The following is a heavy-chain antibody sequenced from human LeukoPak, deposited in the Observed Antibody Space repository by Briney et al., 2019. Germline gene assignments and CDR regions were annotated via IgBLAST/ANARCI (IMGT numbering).Heavy chain of an antibody. D-gene: IGHD5-18*01. Sequence: GGSLRLSCAASGFSFSSYPMSWVRQAPGKGLECVSAISGSGGSTYYADSVKGRFTISRDNSKKTLYLQMSSLRAEDTAVYYCATRGYTYGNFDCWGQGTLVTVAS. J-gene: IGHJ4*02. CDR2: ISGSGGST. CDR1: GFSFSSYP. CDR3: ATRGYTYGNFDC. V-gene: IGHV3-23*01.